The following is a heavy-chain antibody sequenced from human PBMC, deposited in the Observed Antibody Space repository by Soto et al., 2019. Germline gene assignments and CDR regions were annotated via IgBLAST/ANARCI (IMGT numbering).Heavy chain of an antibody. Sequence: ASVKVSCKASGYTFTSYGISWVRQAPGQGLEWMGWISAYNGNTNYAQKLQGRVTMTTDTSTSTAYMELRSLRSDDTAVYYCARGTVVPAAYGGYYYYMDVWGKGTKVTVSS. CDR2: ISAYNGNT. V-gene: IGHV1-18*01. CDR1: GYTFTSYG. J-gene: IGHJ6*03. CDR3: ARGTVVPAAYGGYYYYMDV. D-gene: IGHD2-2*01.